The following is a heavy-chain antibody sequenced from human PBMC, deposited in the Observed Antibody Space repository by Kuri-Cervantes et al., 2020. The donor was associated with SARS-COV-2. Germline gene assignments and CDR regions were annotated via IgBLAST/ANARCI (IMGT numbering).Heavy chain of an antibody. CDR1: GGSISSGDYS. D-gene: IGHD2-2*01. Sequence: SETLSLTCAVSGGSISSGDYSWSWIRQPPGKGLEWIGYSYHSGSTHYNPSLKSRVTISVDRSKNQFSLKLTSVTAADTAVYYCARELVVPAATGYYYYGMDVWGQGTTVTVSS. CDR2: SYHSGST. CDR3: ARELVVPAATGYYYYGMDV. J-gene: IGHJ6*02. V-gene: IGHV4-30-2*01.